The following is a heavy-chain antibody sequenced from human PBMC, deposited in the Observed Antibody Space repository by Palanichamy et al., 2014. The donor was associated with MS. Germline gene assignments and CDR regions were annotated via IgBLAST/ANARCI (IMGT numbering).Heavy chain of an antibody. D-gene: IGHD3-10*01. V-gene: IGHV4-59*01. J-gene: IGHJ3*02. Sequence: QVQLQESGPGLVKPSETLSLTCTVSGASISDYYWSWIRQSPGKGLEWIGYMYHSGNTNSNPSLRSRVTISADTSNNKFSLKLRSVTAADTAIYYCATLYFYGSGSSGDEPFDIWGQGTVVTVSA. CDR3: ATLYFYGSGSSGDEPFDI. CDR2: MYHSGNT. CDR1: GASISDYY.